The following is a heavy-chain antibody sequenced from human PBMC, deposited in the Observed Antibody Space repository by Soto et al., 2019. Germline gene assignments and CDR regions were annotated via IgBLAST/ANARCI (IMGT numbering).Heavy chain of an antibody. V-gene: IGHV3-30*18. CDR3: AKEHPPFSDSAILNP. CDR2: ISYDGSNK. CDR1: GVTFSSYG. J-gene: IGHJ4*02. D-gene: IGHD2-21*02. Sequence: PGGSLRLSCAAAGVTFSSYGMHWVRQAPGKGLEWVAVISYDGSNKYYADSVKGRFTISRDNSKNTLYLQMNSLRAEDTAVYYCAKEHPPFSDSAILNPWGQGPLVTVSS.